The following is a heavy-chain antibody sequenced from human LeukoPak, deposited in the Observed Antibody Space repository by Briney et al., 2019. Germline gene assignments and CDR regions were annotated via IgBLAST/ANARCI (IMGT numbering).Heavy chain of an antibody. V-gene: IGHV1-69*13. D-gene: IGHD3-9*01. CDR2: IIPIFGTA. J-gene: IGHJ4*02. Sequence: SVKVSCKASGGTFSSYAISWVRQAPGQGLEWMGGIIPIFGTANYAQKFQGRVTITGDESTSTAYMELSSLRSEDTAVYYCARSRYDILTGYYSPGRYYYFDYWGQGTLVTVSS. CDR3: ARSRYDILTGYYSPGRYYYFDY. CDR1: GGTFSSYA.